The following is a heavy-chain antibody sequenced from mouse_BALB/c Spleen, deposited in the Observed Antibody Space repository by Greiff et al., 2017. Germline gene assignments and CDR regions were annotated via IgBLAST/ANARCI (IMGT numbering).Heavy chain of an antibody. J-gene: IGHJ4*01. CDR3: ARRYYAMDY. CDR1: GFTFSSYA. Sequence: EVQLVESGGGLVKPGGSLKLSCAASGFTFSSYAMSWVRQSPEKRLEWVAEISSGGSYTYYPDTVTGRFTISRDNAKNTLYLEMSSLRSEDTAMYYCARRYYAMDYWGQGTSVTVSS. V-gene: IGHV5-9-4*01. CDR2: ISSGGSYT.